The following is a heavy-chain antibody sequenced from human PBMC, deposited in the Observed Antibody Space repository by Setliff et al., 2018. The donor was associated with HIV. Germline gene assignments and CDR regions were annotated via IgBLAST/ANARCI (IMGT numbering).Heavy chain of an antibody. V-gene: IGHV4-4*09. CDR3: ARHANGPYGPFGDLLYFDY. J-gene: IGHJ4*02. CDR2: IYTSGST. D-gene: IGHD2-21*02. Sequence: SETLSLTCTVSGGSMNNYYWTWIRQPPGKGLEWIGYIYTSGSTKHNPSLKSRVTISVDTSKNQFSLKLTSVTATDTAVYYCARHANGPYGPFGDLLYFDYWGLGTLVTASS. CDR1: GGSMNNYY.